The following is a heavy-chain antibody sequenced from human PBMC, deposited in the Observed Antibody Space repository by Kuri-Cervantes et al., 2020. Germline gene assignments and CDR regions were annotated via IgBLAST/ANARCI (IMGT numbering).Heavy chain of an antibody. CDR3: ARGPFGYGSSSIWFDP. D-gene: IGHD6-6*01. CDR2: MNPNSGNT. Sequence: ASVKVSCKASGYTFTSFDINWVRQATGQGFEWMGWMNPNSGNTGYAQKFQGRVTMTRNTSISTAYMELSSLRSEDTAIYFCARGPFGYGSSSIWFDPWGQGTLVTVSS. CDR1: GYTFTSFD. V-gene: IGHV1-8*01. J-gene: IGHJ5*02.